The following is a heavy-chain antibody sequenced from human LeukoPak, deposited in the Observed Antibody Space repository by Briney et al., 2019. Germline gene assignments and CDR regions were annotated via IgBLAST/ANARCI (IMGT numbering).Heavy chain of an antibody. D-gene: IGHD2-15*01. CDR1: GFIFSSYA. CDR3: AKSTHTNPGDEFDP. Sequence: GGSLRLSCAASGFIFSSYAMSWIRQAPGKGLEWVSAISGGGGSTYSANSVKGRFTISRDNSKNTLYLQMNSLRAEDTAVYYCAKSTHTNPGDEFDPWGQGTLVTVSS. V-gene: IGHV3-23*01. CDR2: ISGGGGST. J-gene: IGHJ5*02.